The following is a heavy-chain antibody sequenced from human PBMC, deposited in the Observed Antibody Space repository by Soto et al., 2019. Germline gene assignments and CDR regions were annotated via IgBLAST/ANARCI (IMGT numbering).Heavy chain of an antibody. J-gene: IGHJ4*02. CDR1: GFTFSSYV. Sequence: PGGSLRLSCAASGFTFSSYVMSWVRQAPGKGLEWVSAITDSAGGTYYADSVKGRFTISRDNSKNTLYLQMNSLRADDMAVYYCARASYGSSWYLDHWGQGTLVTVSS. V-gene: IGHV3-23*01. CDR3: ARASYGSSWYLDH. D-gene: IGHD6-13*01. CDR2: ITDSAGGT.